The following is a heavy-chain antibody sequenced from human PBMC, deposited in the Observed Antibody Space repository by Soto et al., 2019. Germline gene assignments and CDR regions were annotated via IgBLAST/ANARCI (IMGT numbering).Heavy chain of an antibody. Sequence: GGSLRLSCAASGFTFSDYYMSWIRQAPGKGLEWVSYISSSSSYTNYADSVKGRFTISRDNAKNSLYLQMNSLRAEDTAVYYCARDSGPYYYGSGSYYHGYWGQGTLVTVSS. V-gene: IGHV3-11*06. CDR2: ISSSSSYT. D-gene: IGHD3-10*01. CDR3: ARDSGPYYYGSGSYYHGY. J-gene: IGHJ4*02. CDR1: GFTFSDYY.